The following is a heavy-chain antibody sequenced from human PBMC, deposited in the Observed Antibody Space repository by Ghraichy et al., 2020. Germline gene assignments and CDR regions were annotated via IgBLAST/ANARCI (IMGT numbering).Heavy chain of an antibody. D-gene: IGHD6-13*01. CDR2: ISSNGGST. V-gene: IGHV3-64D*06. CDR1: GFTFSSYA. CDR3: VKDLSAAELHNSPRFDY. J-gene: IGHJ4*02. Sequence: GESLNISCSASGFTFSSYAMHWVRQAPGKGLEYVSAISSNGGSTYYADSVKGRFTISRDNSKNTLYLQMSSLRTEDTAVYYCVKDLSAAELHNSPRFDYWGQGTLVTVSS.